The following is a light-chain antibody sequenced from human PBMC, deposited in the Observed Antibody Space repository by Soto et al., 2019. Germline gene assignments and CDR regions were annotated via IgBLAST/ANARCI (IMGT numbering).Light chain of an antibody. CDR2: KAS. CDR1: QSISSW. V-gene: IGKV1-5*03. Sequence: DIQVTQSPSNLSAYVGDRVTSTCRASQSISSWLAWYQQKPGKAPKLLIYKASSLESGVPSRFSGSGSGTEFTLTISSLQPDDFATYYCQQYNSYPITFGGGTRVEIK. J-gene: IGKJ4*01. CDR3: QQYNSYPIT.